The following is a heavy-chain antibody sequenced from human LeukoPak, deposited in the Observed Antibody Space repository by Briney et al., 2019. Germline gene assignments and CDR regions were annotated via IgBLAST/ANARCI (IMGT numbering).Heavy chain of an antibody. CDR3: ARENRGYSYGYGRGLDY. CDR1: GFTFSNYW. CDR2: IKQDGSEK. V-gene: IGHV3-7*01. Sequence: PGGSLRLSCAASGFTFSNYWMTWVRQAPGKGLEWVADIKQDGSEKLYVGSVRGRFTISRDNAKMSLFLQMNSLRAEDTAVYYCARENRGYSYGYGRGLDYWGQGTLVTVSS. D-gene: IGHD5-18*01. J-gene: IGHJ4*02.